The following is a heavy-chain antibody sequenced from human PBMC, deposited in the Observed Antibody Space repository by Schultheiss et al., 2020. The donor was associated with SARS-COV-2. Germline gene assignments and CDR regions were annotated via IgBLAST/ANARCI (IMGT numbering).Heavy chain of an antibody. CDR1: GGSFSGYY. Sequence: SETLSLTCAVYGGSFSGYYWSWIRQPPGKGLEWIGYIYYSGSTNYNPSLKSRVTISVDTSKNQFSLKLSSVTAADTAVYYCAREGGGCSSTSCFGPPGWSPIDYWGQGTLVTVSS. D-gene: IGHD2-2*01. J-gene: IGHJ4*02. CDR3: AREGGGCSSTSCFGPPGWSPIDY. CDR2: IYYSGST. V-gene: IGHV4-59*01.